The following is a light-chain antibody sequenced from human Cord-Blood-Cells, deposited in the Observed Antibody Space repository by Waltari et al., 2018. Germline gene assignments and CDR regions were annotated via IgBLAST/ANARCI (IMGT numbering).Light chain of an antibody. J-gene: IGKJ4*01. V-gene: IGKV1-39*01. CDR2: AAS. CDR3: QQSYSTPLT. CDR1: QSISSY. Sequence: DLQMPQSPSSLSASVGARVTITCRASQSISSYLNWYQQKPGKAPKLLIYAASSLQSGVPSRFSGSGSGTDFTLTISSLQPEDFATYYCQQSYSTPLTFGGGTKVEIK.